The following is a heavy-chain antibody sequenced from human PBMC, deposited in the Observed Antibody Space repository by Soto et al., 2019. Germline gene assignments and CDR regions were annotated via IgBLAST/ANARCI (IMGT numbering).Heavy chain of an antibody. CDR1: GFTFSSYA. V-gene: IGHV3-23*01. CDR2: ISGSGGST. J-gene: IGHJ3*02. D-gene: IGHD3-22*01. CDR3: AKELYDRSGSDAFDI. Sequence: EVQLLESGGGLVQPGGSLRLSCAASGFTFSSYAMRWVRQAPGKGLEWVSAISGSGGSTYYADSVKGRFTISRDNSKNTLYLKMNSLRAEDTAVYYFAKELYDRSGSDAFDIWGQGTMVTVSS.